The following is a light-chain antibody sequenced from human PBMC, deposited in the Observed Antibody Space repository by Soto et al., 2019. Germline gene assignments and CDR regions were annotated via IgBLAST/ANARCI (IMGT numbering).Light chain of an antibody. Sequence: MSQSLVSLAVTPGEPASISCRSRQSLLNRNRGNWLAWYLQKPGQAPKLLIYYGSGRASGVPDRFSGSGSGTDFTLNISRVQAEDVGVYYCMQALQTPRTFGQGTQLEIK. J-gene: IGKJ2*02. CDR1: QSLLNRNRGNW. CDR2: YGS. CDR3: MQALQTPRT. V-gene: IGKV2-28*01.